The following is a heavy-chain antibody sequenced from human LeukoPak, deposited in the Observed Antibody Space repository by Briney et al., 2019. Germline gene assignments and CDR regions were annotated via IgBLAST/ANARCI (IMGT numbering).Heavy chain of an antibody. J-gene: IGHJ5*02. CDR1: GFTFSSYS. D-gene: IGHD3-22*01. CDR2: ITSSSSYI. V-gene: IGHV3-21*01. CDR3: ARDLGQYYDTSDNWFDP. Sequence: GGSLRLSCAASGFTFSSYSMNWVRQAPGKGLEWVSSITSSSSYIYYADSVKGRFIISRDNSKNTLYLQMNSLRAEDTAVYYCARDLGQYYDTSDNWFDPWGQGTLVTVSS.